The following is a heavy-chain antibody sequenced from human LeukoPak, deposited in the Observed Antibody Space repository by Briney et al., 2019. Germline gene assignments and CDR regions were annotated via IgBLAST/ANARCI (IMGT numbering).Heavy chain of an antibody. V-gene: IGHV3-20*04. Sequence: AGGSLRLSCAASGFTFDDYGMSWVRQAPGKGLEWVAGINWNGGSTGYTDSVKGRFTVSRDNAKNTLYLEMNRLRAEDTAVYYCARDNAYMFDYWGQGTQVTVSS. D-gene: IGHD5-24*01. CDR2: INWNGGST. CDR1: GFTFDDYG. J-gene: IGHJ4*02. CDR3: ARDNAYMFDY.